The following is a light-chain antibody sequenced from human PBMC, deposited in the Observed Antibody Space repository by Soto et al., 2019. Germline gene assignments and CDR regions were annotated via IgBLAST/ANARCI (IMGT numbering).Light chain of an antibody. CDR1: SSDVGSYNR. CDR3: SSYTSSGTWV. CDR2: QVS. Sequence: QSALTQPPSVSGSPGQSVTISCTGTSSDVGSYNRVSWYQQPPGTAPKLMICQVSNRPSGVPDRFSGSKSGNTASLTISGLQAEGEAVYYCSSYTSSGTWVFGGGTQLTVL. V-gene: IGLV2-18*02. J-gene: IGLJ3*02.